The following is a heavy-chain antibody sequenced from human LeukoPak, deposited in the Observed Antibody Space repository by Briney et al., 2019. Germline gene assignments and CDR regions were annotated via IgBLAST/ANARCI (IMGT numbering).Heavy chain of an antibody. CDR2: INHSGST. Sequence: PSETLSLTCAVYGGSFSGYYWSWLRQPPGKGLEWIGEINHSGSTNYNPSLKSRVTISVDTSKNQFSLKLSSVTAADTAVYYCAREIVVVVAATYYYYYGMDVWGQGTTVTVSS. CDR1: GGSFSGYY. J-gene: IGHJ6*02. V-gene: IGHV4-34*01. D-gene: IGHD2-15*01. CDR3: AREIVVVVAATYYYYYGMDV.